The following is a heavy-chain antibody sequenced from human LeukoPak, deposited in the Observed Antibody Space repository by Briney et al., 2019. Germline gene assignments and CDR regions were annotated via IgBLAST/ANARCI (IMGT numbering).Heavy chain of an antibody. D-gene: IGHD1-26*01. CDR1: GGSISSSSYY. J-gene: IGHJ4*02. CDR2: IYYSGST. Sequence: SETLSLTCTVSGGSISSSSYYWGWIRQPPGKGLEWIGSIYYSGSTYYNPSLKSRVTISVDTSKNQFSLKLSSVTAADTAVYYCARIASGSYLYYFDYWAREPWSPSPQ. CDR3: ARIASGSYLYYFDY. V-gene: IGHV4-39*01.